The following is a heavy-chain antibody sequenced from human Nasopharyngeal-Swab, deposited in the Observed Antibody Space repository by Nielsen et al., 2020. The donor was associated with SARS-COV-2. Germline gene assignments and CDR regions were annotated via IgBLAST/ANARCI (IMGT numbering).Heavy chain of an antibody. CDR1: GHTFTSYD. CDR3: ARDREPGIAYYYGMDV. J-gene: IGHJ6*02. D-gene: IGHD6-13*01. Sequence: ASVKVSCKASGHTFTSYDINWVRQATGQGLEWMGWMNPNSGNTGYAQKFQGRVTMTRNTSISTAYMELSSLRSEDTAVYYCARDREPGIAYYYGMDVWGQGTTVTVSS. CDR2: MNPNSGNT. V-gene: IGHV1-8*01.